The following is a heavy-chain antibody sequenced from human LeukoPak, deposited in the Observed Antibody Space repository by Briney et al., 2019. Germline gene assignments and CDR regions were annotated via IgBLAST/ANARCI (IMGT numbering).Heavy chain of an antibody. D-gene: IGHD6-6*01. CDR3: ARVGGRIAARRGTFDY. CDR1: GYTFTSYD. V-gene: IGHV1-8*01. Sequence: ASVKVSCKASGYTFTSYDINWVRQATGQGLEWMGWMNPNSGNTGYAQKFQGRVTMTRNTFISTAYMELSSLRSEDTAVYYCARVGGRIAARRGTFDYWGQGTLVTVSS. CDR2: MNPNSGNT. J-gene: IGHJ4*02.